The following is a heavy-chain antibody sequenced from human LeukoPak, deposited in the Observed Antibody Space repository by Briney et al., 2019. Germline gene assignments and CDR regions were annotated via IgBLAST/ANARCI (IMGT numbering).Heavy chain of an antibody. Sequence: PSETLSLTCTVSGGSIRSGDYYWSWIRQPPGKGLEWIGYIYYSGSTYYNPSLQSRVTISIATSENQFSLKLSSVTAADTAVYYCARDIAYYDMSLGRGDSWGQGTLVTVSS. CDR1: GGSIRSGDYY. V-gene: IGHV4-30-4*01. CDR3: ARDIAYYDMSLGRGDS. CDR2: IYYSGST. J-gene: IGHJ5*01. D-gene: IGHD3-22*01.